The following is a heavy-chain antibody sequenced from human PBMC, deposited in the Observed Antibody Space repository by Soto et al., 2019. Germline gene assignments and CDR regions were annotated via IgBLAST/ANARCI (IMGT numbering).Heavy chain of an antibody. D-gene: IGHD6-13*01. Sequence: ASGTFYCKASRGTFSSYSISWVRQAPGQGLEWMGGIIPIFGPANYAQKFQGRVTITADESTSTAYMELSSLRSEDTAVYYRARDHSSSWLAWGQGTLVTVSS. CDR1: RGTFSSYS. CDR2: IIPIFGPA. CDR3: ARDHSSSWLA. J-gene: IGHJ4*02. V-gene: IGHV1-69*01.